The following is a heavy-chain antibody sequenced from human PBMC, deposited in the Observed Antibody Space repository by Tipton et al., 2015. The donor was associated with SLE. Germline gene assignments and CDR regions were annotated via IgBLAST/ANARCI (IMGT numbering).Heavy chain of an antibody. CDR1: GGSISSSSYY. J-gene: IGHJ3*02. D-gene: IGHD2-2*01. V-gene: IGHV4-39*07. Sequence: GLVKPSETLSLTCTVSGGSISSSSYYWGWIRQPPGKGLEWIGSIYYSGSTYYNPSLKGRVTISVDTSKNQFSLKLSPVTAADTAVYFCARAMPGASDAFDIWGQGTIVTVSS. CDR3: ARAMPGASDAFDI. CDR2: IYYSGST.